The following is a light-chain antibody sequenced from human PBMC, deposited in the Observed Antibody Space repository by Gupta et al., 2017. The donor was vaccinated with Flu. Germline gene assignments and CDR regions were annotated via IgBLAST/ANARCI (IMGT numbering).Light chain of an antibody. CDR2: GAS. J-gene: IGKJ1*01. CDR3: QQYYLSPKT. Sequence: GTLSLSPGERVTLSCRASQTLSSGYLAWYQQKPGQSPRLLIYGASSRATGIPDRFRGSGSGTDFTLTISRLEPEDFAVYYCQQYYLSPKTFGPGTKVGVK. V-gene: IGKV3-20*01. CDR1: QTLSSGY.